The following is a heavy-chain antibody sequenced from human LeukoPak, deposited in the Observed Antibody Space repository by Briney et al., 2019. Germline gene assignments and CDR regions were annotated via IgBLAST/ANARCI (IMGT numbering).Heavy chain of an antibody. J-gene: IGHJ2*01. D-gene: IGHD3-3*01. Sequence: GASVKVSCKASGGTFSSYAISWVRQAPGQGLEWMGGIIPIFGTANYAQKFQGRVTITADKSTSTAYMELSSLRSEDTAVYYCAREESIFGVGPDWYFDLWGRGTLVTVSS. CDR1: GGTFSSYA. CDR2: IIPIFGTA. V-gene: IGHV1-69*06. CDR3: AREESIFGVGPDWYFDL.